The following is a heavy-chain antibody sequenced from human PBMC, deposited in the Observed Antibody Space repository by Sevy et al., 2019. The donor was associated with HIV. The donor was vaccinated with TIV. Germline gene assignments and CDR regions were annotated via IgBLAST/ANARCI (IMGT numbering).Heavy chain of an antibody. D-gene: IGHD3-22*01. J-gene: IGHJ4*02. Sequence: GGSLRLSCAASAFTFSSFGTNWVRQAPGKGLEWISYISHSTNTRLYAASVTGRFSISRDNARNSLYLQMNSLRAEDTAVYYCARESYFYDTTTFPENDYWGRGTLVTVSS. CDR2: ISHSTNTR. CDR3: ARESYFYDTTTFPENDY. CDR1: AFTFSSFG. V-gene: IGHV3-48*01.